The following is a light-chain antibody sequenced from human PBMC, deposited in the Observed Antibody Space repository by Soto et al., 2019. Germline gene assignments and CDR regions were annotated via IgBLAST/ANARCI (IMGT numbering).Light chain of an antibody. CDR1: QSVSSN. J-gene: IGKJ2*01. CDR3: QQYDNWPLYT. Sequence: EIVMTQSPATLSVSPGERATLSCRASQSVSSNLAWYRQKPGQAPRLLIYGASTRATGIPARFSGSGSGTELTLTINSLQSEDFAVYYCQQYDNWPLYTFGQGTKVDIK. V-gene: IGKV3-15*01. CDR2: GAS.